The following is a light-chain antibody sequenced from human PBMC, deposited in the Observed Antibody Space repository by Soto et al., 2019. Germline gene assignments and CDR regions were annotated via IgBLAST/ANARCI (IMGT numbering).Light chain of an antibody. J-gene: IGKJ2*01. Sequence: EIVLTQSPATLSLSPGDRATLSCRASQSVSSYLAWYQQKPGQAPRLLIYDASNMATGIPARFSGGGSGTDFTLTISSLEPEDFAVYYCQQRFNWPRFTFGQGTKLEIK. CDR1: QSVSSY. CDR2: DAS. V-gene: IGKV3-11*01. CDR3: QQRFNWPRFT.